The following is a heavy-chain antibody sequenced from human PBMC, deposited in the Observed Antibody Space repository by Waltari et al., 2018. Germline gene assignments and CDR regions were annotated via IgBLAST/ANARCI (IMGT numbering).Heavy chain of an antibody. J-gene: IGHJ4*02. CDR2: INLSGKS. V-gene: IGHV4-34*02. CDR3: ASGPGGYYFES. Sequence: QVQLQQWGAGLLKPSETLSLTCAISAGSFSGYSCSWIRQAPGKGLEWIAEINLSGKSDYNPSRRSRVTMSVDTSKNQFSLKLSSVTAADTAVYYCASGPGGYYFESWGLGTLVTVSS. CDR1: AGSFSGYS. D-gene: IGHD3-16*01.